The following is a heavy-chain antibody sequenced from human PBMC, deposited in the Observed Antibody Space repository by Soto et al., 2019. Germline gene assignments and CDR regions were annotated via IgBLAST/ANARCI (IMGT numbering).Heavy chain of an antibody. D-gene: IGHD3-10*01. CDR1: GGSISSGGYY. V-gene: IGHV4-31*03. J-gene: IGHJ4*02. Sequence: QVQLQESGPGLVKPSQTLSLACTVSGGSISSGGYYWSWIRQHPGKGLAWIGYIYYSGSTHYNPYLKGRVTISVETSKNQFSLKLSSVTAADTAVYYCAIYYGWGSLHPYSDWGQGTLVPVFS. CDR2: IYYSGST. CDR3: AIYYGWGSLHPYSD.